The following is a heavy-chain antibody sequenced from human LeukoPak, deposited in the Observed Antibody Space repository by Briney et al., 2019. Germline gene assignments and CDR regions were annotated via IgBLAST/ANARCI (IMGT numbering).Heavy chain of an antibody. CDR3: VRGSGGDGYSYWGDY. Sequence: GRSLRLSCAASGFTLSHYGMHWVRHAPGMGLEWVAVIWFDGGKIHYPDSVKGRFTISRDNSKNTLYLQMDNLRADDTAVYYCVRGSGGDGYSYWGDYWGQGTLVTVSP. D-gene: IGHD5-24*01. J-gene: IGHJ4*02. V-gene: IGHV3-33*01. CDR1: GFTLSHYG. CDR2: IWFDGGKI.